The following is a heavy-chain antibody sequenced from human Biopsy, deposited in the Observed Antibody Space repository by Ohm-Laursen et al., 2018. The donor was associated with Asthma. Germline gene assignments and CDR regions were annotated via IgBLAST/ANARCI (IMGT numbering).Heavy chain of an antibody. J-gene: IGHJ3*01. V-gene: IGHV1-3*04. Sequence: GASVKVSCKASGYNFISFSIHWVRQAPGQRLEWMGWLNTGNGDTKYSQKFQGRVTITRDTSASTAYMELRSLRSEDTATYYCARTYYDFLTGQVKDVFDVWGQGTMVTVSS. CDR1: GYNFISFS. D-gene: IGHD3-9*01. CDR2: LNTGNGDT. CDR3: ARTYYDFLTGQVKDVFDV.